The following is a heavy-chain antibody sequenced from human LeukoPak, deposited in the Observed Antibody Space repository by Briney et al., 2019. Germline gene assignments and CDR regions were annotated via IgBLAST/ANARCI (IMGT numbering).Heavy chain of an antibody. CDR3: ARGLSIAARLLSRPTDNFDY. Sequence: PSETLSLTCAVYGGSFSGYYWSWIRQPPGKGLEWIGEINHSGSTNYNPSLKSRVTISVDTSKNQFSLKLSSVTAADTAAYYCARGLSIAARLLSRPTDNFDYWGQGTLVTVSS. CDR1: GGSFSGYY. J-gene: IGHJ4*02. D-gene: IGHD6-6*01. CDR2: INHSGST. V-gene: IGHV4-34*01.